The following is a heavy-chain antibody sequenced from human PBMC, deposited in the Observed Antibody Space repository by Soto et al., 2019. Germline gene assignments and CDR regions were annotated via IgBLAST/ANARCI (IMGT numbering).Heavy chain of an antibody. Sequence: SETLSLTCPVSSGSISNANYYWGWMRQPPGKGLEWIGSMYYSGGTYYNPSLNSRVTISVDTSKNQFSLNLTSVTAADTAVYYCARGVRYYDYVWGSYRHPIYFDYWGQGTLVTVSS. J-gene: IGHJ4*02. CDR1: SGSISNANYY. CDR2: MYYSGGT. V-gene: IGHV4-39*01. CDR3: ARGVRYYDYVWGSYRHPIYFDY. D-gene: IGHD3-16*02.